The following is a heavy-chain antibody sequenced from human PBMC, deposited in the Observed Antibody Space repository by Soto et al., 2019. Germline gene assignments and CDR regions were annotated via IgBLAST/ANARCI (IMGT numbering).Heavy chain of an antibody. Sequence: PSETLSLTCTVSGVSISSSSYYWGWIRQPPGKGLEWIGSIYYSGSTYYNPSLKSRVTISVDTSKNQFSLKLSSVTAADTAVYYCARHAITIFGVVITLNWFDPWGQGTLVTVSS. V-gene: IGHV4-39*01. CDR2: IYYSGST. CDR1: GVSISSSSYY. CDR3: ARHAITIFGVVITLNWFDP. D-gene: IGHD3-3*01. J-gene: IGHJ5*02.